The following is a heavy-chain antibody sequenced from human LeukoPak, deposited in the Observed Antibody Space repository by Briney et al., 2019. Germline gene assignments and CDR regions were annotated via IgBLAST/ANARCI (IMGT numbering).Heavy chain of an antibody. CDR3: ARHTDFYGSGSYYRASNYFDY. Sequence: GESLKISCKGSGYSFTNHWIGWVRQMPGKGQEWMGIIYPGDSDTRYSPSFQGQVSISADKSISSAYLQWSSVKASDTAMYYCARHTDFYGSGSYYRASNYFDYWGQGTLVTVSS. J-gene: IGHJ4*02. CDR2: IYPGDSDT. CDR1: GYSFTNHW. V-gene: IGHV5-51*01. D-gene: IGHD3-10*01.